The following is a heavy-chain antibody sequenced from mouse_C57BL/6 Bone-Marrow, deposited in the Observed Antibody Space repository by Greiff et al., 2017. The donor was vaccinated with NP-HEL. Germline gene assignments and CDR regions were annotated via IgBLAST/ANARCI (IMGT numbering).Heavy chain of an antibody. CDR3: AREPYYYGSSYGAMDY. CDR1: GYTFTSYG. V-gene: IGHV1-81*01. D-gene: IGHD1-1*01. Sequence: QVQLKESGAELARPGASVKLSCKASGYTFTSYGISWVKQRTGQGLEWIGEIYPRSGNTYYNEKFKGKATLTADKSSSTAYMGLRSLTSEDSAVYFCAREPYYYGSSYGAMDYWGQGTSVTVSS. CDR2: IYPRSGNT. J-gene: IGHJ4*01.